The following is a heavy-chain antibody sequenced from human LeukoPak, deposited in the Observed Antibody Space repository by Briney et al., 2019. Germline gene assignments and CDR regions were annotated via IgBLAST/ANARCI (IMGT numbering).Heavy chain of an antibody. Sequence: GALRLSCAASGFTFSSYWMSWVRQAPGKGLEWVANIKQDGSEKYYVDSVKGRFTISRDNAKNSLYLQMNSLRAEDTAVYYCARVTGLRYFDWLYPPYYYYMDVWGKGTTVTISS. CDR1: GFTFSSYW. J-gene: IGHJ6*03. D-gene: IGHD3-9*01. CDR3: ARVTGLRYFDWLYPPYYYYMDV. CDR2: IKQDGSEK. V-gene: IGHV3-7*01.